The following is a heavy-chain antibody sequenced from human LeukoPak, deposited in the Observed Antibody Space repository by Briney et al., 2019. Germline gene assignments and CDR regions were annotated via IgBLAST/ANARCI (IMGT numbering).Heavy chain of an antibody. Sequence: ASVNVSCTASGYTFTIYDINWVRQDTGQGNEWMGWMNPNSGNTGYAQKFQGRVTITTDTSASTASMELSSLRSEDTAGYYCSSPYYYDSSGGCLHVAFYSWGQRTMVTASS. CDR3: SSPYYYDSSGGCLHVAFYS. CDR2: MNPNSGNT. V-gene: IGHV1-8*01. CDR1: GYTFTIYD. J-gene: IGHJ3*02. D-gene: IGHD3-22*01.